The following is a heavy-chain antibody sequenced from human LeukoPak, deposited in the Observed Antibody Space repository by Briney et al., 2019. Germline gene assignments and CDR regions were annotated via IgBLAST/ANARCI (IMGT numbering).Heavy chain of an antibody. CDR2: INPKSGDT. J-gene: IGHJ5*02. D-gene: IGHD2-2*01. CDR3: AKDRAVPAAFGPLWFDP. CDR1: GYTFSGYY. V-gene: IGHV1-2*02. Sequence: GASVKVSCKASGYTFSGYYVHWIRQAPGQGLEWIGWINPKSGDTKYAEKFQGRVTLTRDTSIKTAYMEMARLTSDDTAVYYCAKDRAVPAAFGPLWFDPWGQGTLVSVSS.